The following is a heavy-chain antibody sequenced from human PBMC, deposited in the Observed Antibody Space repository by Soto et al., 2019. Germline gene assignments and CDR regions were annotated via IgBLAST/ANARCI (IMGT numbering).Heavy chain of an antibody. CDR2: ISYDASDK. J-gene: IGHJ4*02. Sequence: GGSLRLSCAGSGFTFRSYAVHWVRQAPGKGLEWVAIISYDASDKHYADSVKGRFTISRDNSKNTLYLQMNSLRAEDTAVSYCARGNSSSSAAFDYWGQGTLVTVSS. CDR3: ARGNSSSSAAFDY. V-gene: IGHV3-30-3*01. D-gene: IGHD6-13*01. CDR1: GFTFRSYA.